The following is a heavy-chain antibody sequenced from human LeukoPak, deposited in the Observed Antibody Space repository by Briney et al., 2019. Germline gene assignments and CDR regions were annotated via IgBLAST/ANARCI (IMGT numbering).Heavy chain of an antibody. CDR3: ARDRGVWCSSTSCYTYWYFDL. D-gene: IGHD2-2*02. Sequence: WASVKVSCKASGYTFTSYGISWVRQAPGQGLEWMGWISAYNGNTNYAQKLQGRGTMTTDTSTSTAYMELRSLRSDDTAVYYCARDRGVWCSSTSCYTYWYFDLWGRGTLVTVSS. CDR2: ISAYNGNT. V-gene: IGHV1-18*01. J-gene: IGHJ2*01. CDR1: GYTFTSYG.